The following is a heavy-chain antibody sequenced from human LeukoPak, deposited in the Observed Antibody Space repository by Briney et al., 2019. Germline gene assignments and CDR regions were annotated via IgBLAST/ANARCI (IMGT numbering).Heavy chain of an antibody. V-gene: IGHV1-69*01. CDR2: IIPIFGTA. D-gene: IGHD6-25*01. CDR3: ARGGPAEGYYYYMDV. CDR1: GGTFSSYA. J-gene: IGHJ6*03. Sequence: ASVKVSCKASGGTFSSYAISWVRQAPGQGLEWMGGIIPIFGTANYAQKFQGRVTITADESTSTAYMELSSLRSEDTAAYYCARGGPAEGYYYYMDVWGKGTTVTVSS.